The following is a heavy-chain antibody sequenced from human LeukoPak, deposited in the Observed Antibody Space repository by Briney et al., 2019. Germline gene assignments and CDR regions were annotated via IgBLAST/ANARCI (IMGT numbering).Heavy chain of an antibody. V-gene: IGHV3-21*01. CDR1: GFTFSSYA. D-gene: IGHD6-19*01. Sequence: GGSLRLSCAASGFTFSSYAMHWVRQAPGKGLEWVSSISSSSSYIYYADSVKGRFTISRDNAKNSLYLQMNSLRAEDTAVYYCASMIAVAGRTDYWGQGTLVTVSS. CDR2: ISSSSSYI. J-gene: IGHJ4*02. CDR3: ASMIAVAGRTDY.